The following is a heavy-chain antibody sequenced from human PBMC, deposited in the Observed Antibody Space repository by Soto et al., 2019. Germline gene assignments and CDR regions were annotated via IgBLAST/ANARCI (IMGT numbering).Heavy chain of an antibody. CDR3: ASSMVRGVIHSYYYGMDV. J-gene: IGHJ6*02. CDR1: SGSLSNYY. D-gene: IGHD3-10*01. V-gene: IGHV4-4*07. CDR2: IFPTGNT. Sequence: SETLSLTCTVSSGSLSNYYWSWIRQPAGKGLEWIGRIFPTGNTDYNPSLRSRVTMSVDTSKNQFSLKLSSVTAADTAVYYCASSMVRGVIHSYYYGMDVWGQGTTVTVSS.